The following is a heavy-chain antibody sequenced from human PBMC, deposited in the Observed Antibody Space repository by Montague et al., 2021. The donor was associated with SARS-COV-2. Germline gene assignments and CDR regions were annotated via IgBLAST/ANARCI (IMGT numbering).Heavy chain of an antibody. CDR1: GDSVVGIRVT. D-gene: IGHD6-19*01. CDR2: IYFGNKWYS. J-gene: IGHJ4*02. Sequence: CAISGDSVVGIRVTSGWHRYALPSGLERVCRIYFGNKWYSDYAPSVRGRLTVNPDASKNEFSLELNYVTPEDTAVYYCVRYSGWFYFDFWGQGTLVTVSS. CDR3: VRYSGWFYFDF. V-gene: IGHV6-1*01.